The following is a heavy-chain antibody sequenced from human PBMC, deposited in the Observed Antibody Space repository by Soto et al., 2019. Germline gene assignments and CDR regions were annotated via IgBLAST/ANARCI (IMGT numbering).Heavy chain of an antibody. Sequence: QVQLVQSGAEVKKPGSSVKVSCKASGGTFSSYAISWVRQAPGQGLEWMGGIIPIFGTANYAQKFQGRVTXXAXEXXSTAYMELRSLRSEDTAVYYCARMLGIAVAGIVSPWGQGTLVTVSS. CDR3: ARMLGIAVAGIVSP. J-gene: IGHJ5*02. CDR2: IIPIFGTA. V-gene: IGHV1-69*12. CDR1: GGTFSSYA. D-gene: IGHD6-19*01.